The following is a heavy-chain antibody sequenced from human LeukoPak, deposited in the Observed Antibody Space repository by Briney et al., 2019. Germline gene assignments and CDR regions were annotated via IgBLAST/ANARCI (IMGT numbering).Heavy chain of an antibody. CDR2: INPHNADT. J-gene: IGHJ3*02. V-gene: IGHV1-2*02. CDR1: GYTFTGYY. Sequence: ASVTVSCKASGYTFTGYYMHWVRQAPGQGLEWMGSINPHNADTNYAQNFQGRVTMTRDTSLNTAYMDLSRLRSDDTAVYYCAIMGDTFDIWGQGTMVAVSS. CDR3: AIMGDTFDI. D-gene: IGHD2-8*01.